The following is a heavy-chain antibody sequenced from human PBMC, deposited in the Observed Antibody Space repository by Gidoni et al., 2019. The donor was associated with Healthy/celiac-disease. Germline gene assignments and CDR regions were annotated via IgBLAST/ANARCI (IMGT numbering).Heavy chain of an antibody. CDR2: IKSSGSTI. CDR3: ARHFKSIAALGYFDY. J-gene: IGHJ4*02. Sequence: QVQLVEPGGGLVKPGRSLRLSGAAPGSIFSDSYMSWIRQAPGKGPAWVSYIKSSGSTIYYANSVNGRFTISRDNAKNSLYLQMNSLGAEDTAVYYCARHFKSIAALGYFDYWGQGTLVTVSS. V-gene: IGHV3-11*01. CDR1: GSIFSDSY. D-gene: IGHD6-6*01.